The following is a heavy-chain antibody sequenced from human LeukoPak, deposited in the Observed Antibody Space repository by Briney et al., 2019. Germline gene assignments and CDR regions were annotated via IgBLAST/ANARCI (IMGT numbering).Heavy chain of an antibody. V-gene: IGHV3-74*01. D-gene: IGHD6-19*01. Sequence: GGSLRLSCAASGFTFSKYWMLWVRQAPGKGLESVSRINTDGTVTTYADSVKGRFTVPRDDADNTMFLQMNSVRDEDTAVYYCATKQWLAPPPDSWGQGTPVTVSS. CDR3: ATKQWLAPPPDS. J-gene: IGHJ4*02. CDR1: GFTFSKYW. CDR2: INTDGTVT.